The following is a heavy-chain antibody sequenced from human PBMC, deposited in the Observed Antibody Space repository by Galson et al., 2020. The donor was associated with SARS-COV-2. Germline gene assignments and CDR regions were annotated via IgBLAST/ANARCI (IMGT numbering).Heavy chain of an antibody. V-gene: IGHV4-39*01. CDR2: TFHSGNT. D-gene: IGHD5-12*01. J-gene: IGHJ4*02. CDR1: GDSVSSTNYY. Sequence: ETSETLSLTCTVSGDSVSSTNYYWAWIRQPPGKVLEWLGNTFHSGNTEYNPSLKSRTTISVDTSKNHFSLQLTSVTAADTAVYYCARRRDIVASLFFDYWGQGALVTVSS. CDR3: ARRRDIVASLFFDY.